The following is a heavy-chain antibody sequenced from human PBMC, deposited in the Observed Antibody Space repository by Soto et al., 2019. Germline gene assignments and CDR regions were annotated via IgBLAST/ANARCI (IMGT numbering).Heavy chain of an antibody. Sequence: PGGSLRLSCAASGFTFSNSWMSWVRQAPGKGLEWVANIKQDGSEEYYVDSVKGRFTISRDNARNSLFLQVNSLKVEDTAVYYCARSPNRYCTGGSCYNDWGQGT. V-gene: IGHV3-7*01. CDR1: GFTFSNSW. CDR3: ARSPNRYCTGGSCYND. CDR2: IKQDGSEE. J-gene: IGHJ4*02. D-gene: IGHD2-15*01.